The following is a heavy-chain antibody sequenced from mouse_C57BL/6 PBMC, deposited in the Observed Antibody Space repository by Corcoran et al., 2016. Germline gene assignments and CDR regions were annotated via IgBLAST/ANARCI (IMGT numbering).Heavy chain of an antibody. CDR2: INTYSGVP. Sequence: QIQLVQSGPELKKPGETVKISCKASGYTFTTYGMSWVKQAPGKGLKWMGWINTYSGVPTYADDFKGRFAFSLETSASTAYLQINNLKNEDTATYFCARYTVDHYYAIDYWGQGTSVTVSS. CDR3: ARYTVDHYYAIDY. J-gene: IGHJ4*01. CDR1: GYTFTTYG. D-gene: IGHD1-1*01. V-gene: IGHV9-3*01.